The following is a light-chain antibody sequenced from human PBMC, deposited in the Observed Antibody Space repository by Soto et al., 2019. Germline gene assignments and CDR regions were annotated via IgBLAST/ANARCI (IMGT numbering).Light chain of an antibody. CDR2: LNSDGSH. Sequence: QPVLTQSPSASASLGASVKLTCTLSSGHSSYAIAWHQQQPEKGPRYLMKLNSDGSHSKGDGIPDRFSGSSSGAERYLTISNLQSEDEADYYCQTWGTGVVFGGGTKVTVL. CDR1: SGHSSYA. V-gene: IGLV4-69*01. J-gene: IGLJ2*01. CDR3: QTWGTGVV.